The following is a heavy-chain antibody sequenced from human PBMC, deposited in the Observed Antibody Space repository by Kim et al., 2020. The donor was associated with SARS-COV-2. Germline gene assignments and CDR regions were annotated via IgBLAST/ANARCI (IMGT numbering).Heavy chain of an antibody. D-gene: IGHD2-21*01. Sequence: SETLSLTCTVSGGSVSSGSYYWSWIRQPPGKGLEWIGYIYYSGSTNYNPSLKSRVTISVDTSKNQFSLKLSSVTAADTAVYYCARGWAYCGGDCYFRNFDYWGQGTLVTVSS. J-gene: IGHJ4*02. CDR2: IYYSGST. V-gene: IGHV4-61*01. CDR3: ARGWAYCGGDCYFRNFDY. CDR1: GGSVSSGSYY.